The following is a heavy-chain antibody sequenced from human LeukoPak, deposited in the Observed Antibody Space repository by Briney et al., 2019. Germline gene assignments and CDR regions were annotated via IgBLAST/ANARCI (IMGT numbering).Heavy chain of an antibody. CDR1: GFTFSNSA. D-gene: IGHD3-10*01. CDR3: ATATPHGSDPSLYYYYMDV. J-gene: IGHJ6*03. Sequence: PGGSLRFSCAASGFTFSNSALSWVRQAPGKGLEWVSDISGSGGSTYYADSVKGRFTISRDNSKNTLYLQMNSLRAEDTAVYYCATATPHGSDPSLYYYYMDVWGKGTTVTISS. V-gene: IGHV3-23*01. CDR2: ISGSGGST.